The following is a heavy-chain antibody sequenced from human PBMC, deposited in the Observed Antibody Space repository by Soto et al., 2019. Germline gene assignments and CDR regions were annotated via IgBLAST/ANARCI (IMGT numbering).Heavy chain of an antibody. CDR2: IYPGYSQT. J-gene: IGHJ4*02. CDR1: GYSFTNSW. CDR3: ARRKGY. V-gene: IGHV5-51*01. Sequence: GESLKISCKASGYSFTNSWLDWVRQVPGKGLEWVGIIYPGYSQTRYSASSQGQLTISGDKSISSADPEMCSLKGSDSAMYSSARRKGYWGQGTLVTVSS.